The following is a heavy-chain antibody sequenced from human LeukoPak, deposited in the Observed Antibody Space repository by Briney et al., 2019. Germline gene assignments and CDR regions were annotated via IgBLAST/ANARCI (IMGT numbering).Heavy chain of an antibody. CDR3: ARARTRHCSSTSCYSGYFQH. Sequence: ASVKVSCKASGGTFSSYAISWVRQAPGQGLEWMGGIIPIFGTANYAQKFQGRVTITADESTSTAYMELSSLRSEDTAVYYCARARTRHCSSTSCYSGYFQHWGQGTLVTVSS. CDR2: IIPIFGTA. J-gene: IGHJ1*01. CDR1: GGTFSSYA. V-gene: IGHV1-69*13. D-gene: IGHD2-2*02.